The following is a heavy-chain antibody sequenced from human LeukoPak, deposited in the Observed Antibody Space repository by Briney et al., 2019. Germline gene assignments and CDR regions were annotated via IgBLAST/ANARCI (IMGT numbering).Heavy chain of an antibody. J-gene: IGHJ4*02. CDR1: GYTFTGYY. CDR2: IKPDSGVT. CDR3: ARGHELLLDY. Sequence: ASVKVSCKASGYTFTGYYIHWVRLAPGQGLEWMGWIKPDSGVTNYAENFQGRVTMTRDTSFSTAYLELSSLRSDDTAVYYCARGHELLLDYWGQGTLVTVSS. V-gene: IGHV1-2*02. D-gene: IGHD2-2*01.